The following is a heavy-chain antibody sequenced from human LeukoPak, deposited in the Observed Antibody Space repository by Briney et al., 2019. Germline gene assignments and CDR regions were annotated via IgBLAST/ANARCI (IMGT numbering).Heavy chain of an antibody. J-gene: IGHJ4*02. CDR2: IYYSGSA. CDR3: ARDKGDYHTSGSLFVF. V-gene: IGHV4-31*03. D-gene: IGHD3-22*01. Sequence: SETLSLTCTVSGGSISSGGYYWSWIRQHPGKGLEWIGYIYYSGSAYYNPSLKSRVTISVDTSENQFSLKLSSVTAADTAVYYCARDKGDYHTSGSLFVFGGQGTLVTVSP. CDR1: GGSISSGGYY.